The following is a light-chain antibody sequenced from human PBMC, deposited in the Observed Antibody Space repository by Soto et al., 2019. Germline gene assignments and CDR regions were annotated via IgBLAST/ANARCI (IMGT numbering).Light chain of an antibody. Sequence: QSALTQPASVSGSPGQSITISCTGTSSDVGGYDYVSWYQQHPGKAPKLMIYDVTNRPSGVSNRFSGSKSDNTASLTISGLQAEDEASYYCSSYASSTSDVFGTGTKLTVL. J-gene: IGLJ1*01. V-gene: IGLV2-14*01. CDR2: DVT. CDR1: SSDVGGYDY. CDR3: SSYASSTSDV.